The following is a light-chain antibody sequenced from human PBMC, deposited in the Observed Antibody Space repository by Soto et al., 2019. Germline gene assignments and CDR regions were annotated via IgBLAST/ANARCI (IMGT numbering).Light chain of an antibody. J-gene: IGKJ4*01. CDR2: GAF. V-gene: IGKV3-20*01. Sequence: EIVLTQSPGTLSLSPGERATLSCRASQSVSSSYLAWYQQKPGQAPRLLIFGAFNRATGIPDRFTGSGSGTDFTLTISRLEPEDFAVYYCHQYGISPLTFGGGTKVEVK. CDR3: HQYGISPLT. CDR1: QSVSSSY.